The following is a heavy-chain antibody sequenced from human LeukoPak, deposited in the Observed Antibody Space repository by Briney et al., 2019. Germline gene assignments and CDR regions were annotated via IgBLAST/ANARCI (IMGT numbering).Heavy chain of an antibody. CDR2: VFYSGPT. V-gene: IGHV4-59*01. D-gene: IGHD1-26*01. J-gene: IGHJ4*02. CDR1: GDYIDSYY. Sequence: LETLSLTCTVSGDYIDSYYWSWIRQPPGEGLQWIGYVFYSGPTNYDASLKSRVAISVDRSKNQFSLKLTSVSAADTAVYYCAGRSARYFDSWGQGTPVTVSS. CDR3: AGRSARYFDS.